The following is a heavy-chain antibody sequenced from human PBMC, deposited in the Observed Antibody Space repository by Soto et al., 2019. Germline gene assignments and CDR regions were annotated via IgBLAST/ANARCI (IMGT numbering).Heavy chain of an antibody. CDR3: ARADYVRPNGIDP. CDR1: GYSFTNYW. Sequence: GESLKISCKGFGYSFTNYWIGWVRQMPGKGLEWMGIIYPGDSDTRYSPSFQGQVTISAEKSISTAYLQWSSLKASDTAIYYCARADYVRPNGIDPGRLVTVLTIYS. V-gene: IGHV5-51*01. J-gene: IGHJ5*02. D-gene: IGHD3-10*02. CDR2: IYPGDSDT.